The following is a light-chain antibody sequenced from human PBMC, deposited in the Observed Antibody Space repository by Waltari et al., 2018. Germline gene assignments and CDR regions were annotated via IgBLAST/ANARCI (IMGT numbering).Light chain of an antibody. V-gene: IGKV2-28*01. CDR3: LQDIQLPLT. CDR1: QSLLHTNGYTY. Sequence: DIVMTQTPLSLPVTPGEPASISCRSSQSLLHTNGYTYLFWYLQKPGQSPQLLIYLGSNRASGVPDGFSGSGSGTNFTLKISRVEAEDVGVYYCLQDIQLPLTFGGGTKVEIK. J-gene: IGKJ4*01. CDR2: LGS.